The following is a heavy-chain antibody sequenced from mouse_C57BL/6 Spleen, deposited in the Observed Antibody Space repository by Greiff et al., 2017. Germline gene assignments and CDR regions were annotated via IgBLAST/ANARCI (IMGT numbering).Heavy chain of an antibody. CDR2: ISYDGSN. Sequence: EVKLMESGPGLVKPSQSLSLTCSVTGYSITSGYYWNWIRQFPGNKLEWMGYISYDGSNNYNPSLTNRIAITRDTSKNQFFLKLNSVTTEDTATYYCARADGYWYFDVWGTGTTVTVSS. CDR1: GYSITSGYY. CDR3: ARADGYWYFDV. D-gene: IGHD1-1*01. V-gene: IGHV3-6*01. J-gene: IGHJ1*03.